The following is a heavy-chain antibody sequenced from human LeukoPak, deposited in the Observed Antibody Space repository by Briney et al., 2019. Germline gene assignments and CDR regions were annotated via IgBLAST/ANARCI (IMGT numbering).Heavy chain of an antibody. CDR3: ARDFRPRRYYYDSKDY. J-gene: IGHJ4*02. CDR2: ISAYNGNT. Sequence: GASVKVSCKASGYTFTSYDINWVRQAPGQGLEWMGWISAYNGNTNYAQKLQGRVTMTTDTSTSTAYMELRSLRSDDTAVYYCARDFRPRRYYYDSKDYWGQGTLVTVSS. CDR1: GYTFTSYD. V-gene: IGHV1-18*01. D-gene: IGHD3-22*01.